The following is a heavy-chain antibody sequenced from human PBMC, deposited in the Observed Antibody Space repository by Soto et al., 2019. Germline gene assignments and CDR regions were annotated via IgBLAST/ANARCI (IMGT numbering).Heavy chain of an antibody. J-gene: IGHJ6*01. D-gene: IGHD2-21*01. CDR2: ISYDGSNK. V-gene: IGHV3-30*18. Sequence: PGGSLRLSCAASGFTFSSYGMHWVRQAPGKGLEWVAVISYDGSNKYYADSVKGRFTISRDNSKNTLYLQMNSLRAEDTAVYYCAKELISYYGMDVWGQGTTVTVSS. CDR3: AKELISYYGMDV. CDR1: GFTFSSYG.